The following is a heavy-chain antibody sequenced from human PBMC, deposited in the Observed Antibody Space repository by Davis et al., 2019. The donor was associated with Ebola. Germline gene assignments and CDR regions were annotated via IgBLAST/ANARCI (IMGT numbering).Heavy chain of an antibody. CDR1: GFTFRAFW. V-gene: IGHV3-74*03. Sequence: GESLKISCAASGFTFRAFWMHWVRQAPGQGLEWVSRINTDANNITYADFVKGRFTISRDNAKNVLYLQMNSLRVEDTAVYFCARGGAVAPDWGPGTLVTVSS. D-gene: IGHD4-23*01. CDR3: ARGGAVAPD. CDR2: INTDANNI. J-gene: IGHJ4*02.